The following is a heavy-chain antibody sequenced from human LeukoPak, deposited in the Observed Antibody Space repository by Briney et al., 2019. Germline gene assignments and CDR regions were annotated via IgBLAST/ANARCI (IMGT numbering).Heavy chain of an antibody. V-gene: IGHV3-74*01. CDR1: GFSFSGHW. J-gene: IGHJ4*02. Sequence: GGSLRLSCTASGFSFSGHWMHWARHLPGKGLVWVSRISPTGSTTSYADSVKGRFTVSRDNAKNTLYLQVNNLRAEDTAVYYCARGPNSNWSGLDFWGQGTLLTVSS. CDR3: ARGPNSNWSGLDF. CDR2: ISPTGSTT. D-gene: IGHD6-6*01.